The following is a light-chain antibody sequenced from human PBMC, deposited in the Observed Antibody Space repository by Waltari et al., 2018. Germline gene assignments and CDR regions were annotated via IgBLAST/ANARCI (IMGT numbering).Light chain of an antibody. V-gene: IGLV1-44*01. CDR3: APWDGRLNGWV. J-gene: IGLJ3*02. CDR1: ISNIGSHF. CDR2: RGS. Sequence: QSVVTQPPSVSGTPGQRVTISCSGSISNIGSHFVTWYQHVPGTAPKLLIYRGSQRPSGVPDRFSGSKSGTSASLAISGLLSEDEADYYCAPWDGRLNGWVFGGGTKLTVL.